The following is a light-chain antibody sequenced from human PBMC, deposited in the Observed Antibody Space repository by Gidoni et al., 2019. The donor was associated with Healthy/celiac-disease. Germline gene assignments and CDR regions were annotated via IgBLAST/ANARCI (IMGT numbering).Light chain of an antibody. Sequence: DIVLTQSPATLSLSPGERATLSCRASQSVSSYLAWYQQKPGQAPRLLIYDASNRATGIPARFSGSGSGTDVTLTISSLEPEELEVYYCQKRSNWPAFGGGTKVEIK. J-gene: IGKJ4*01. CDR1: QSVSSY. CDR3: QKRSNWPA. CDR2: DAS. V-gene: IGKV3-11*01.